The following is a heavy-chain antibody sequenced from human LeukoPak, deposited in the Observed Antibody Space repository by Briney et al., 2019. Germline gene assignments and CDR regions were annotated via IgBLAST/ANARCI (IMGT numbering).Heavy chain of an antibody. J-gene: IGHJ4*02. V-gene: IGHV3-48*03. CDR1: GFTFSSYE. CDR2: ISSSGSAI. CDR3: ARFYYGSGSYYKRPFDY. Sequence: PGWSLRLSCAASGFTFSSYEMNWVRQAPGKGLEWVSYISSSGSAIKYADSVKGRFTISRDNAKNSLYLQMNSLRAEDTAVYYCARFYYGSGSYYKRPFDYWGQGTLVTVSS. D-gene: IGHD3-10*01.